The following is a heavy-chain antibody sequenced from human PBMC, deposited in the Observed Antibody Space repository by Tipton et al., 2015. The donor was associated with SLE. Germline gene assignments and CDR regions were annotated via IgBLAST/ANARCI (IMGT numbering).Heavy chain of an antibody. CDR3: AKVKGITMIVVVITHFQH. CDR2: IKSKTDGGTT. J-gene: IGHJ1*01. D-gene: IGHD3-22*01. CDR1: GFTFSNAW. Sequence: SLRLSCAASGFTFSNAWMSWVRQAPGKGLEWVGRIKSKTDGGTTDYAAPVKGRFTISRDDSKNTLYLQMNSLRAEDTAVYYCAKVKGITMIVVVITHFQHWGQGTLVTVSS. V-gene: IGHV3-15*01.